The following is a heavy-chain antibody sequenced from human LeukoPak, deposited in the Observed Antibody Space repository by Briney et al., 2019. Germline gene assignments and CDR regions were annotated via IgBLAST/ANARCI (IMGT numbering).Heavy chain of an antibody. CDR1: GFTFSSYA. D-gene: IGHD3-10*01. CDR3: ARAQRLYGSGTKGIDY. CDR2: IIPILGIA. Sequence: GGSLRLSCAASGFTFSSYAISWVRQAPGQGLEWMGRIIPILGIANYAQKFQGRVTITADKSTSTAYMELSSLRSEDTAVHYCARAQRLYGSGTKGIDYWGQGTLVTVSS. V-gene: IGHV1-69*04. J-gene: IGHJ4*02.